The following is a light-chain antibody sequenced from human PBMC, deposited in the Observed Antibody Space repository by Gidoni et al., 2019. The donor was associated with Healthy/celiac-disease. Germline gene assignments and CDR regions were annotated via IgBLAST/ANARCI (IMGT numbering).Light chain of an antibody. CDR3: QAWDSSTAVV. V-gene: IGLV3-1*01. J-gene: IGLJ2*01. Sequence: SYELTQPPSASVSPGQTASITCSGDKLGDKYACWYPQKPGQSPVLVIYQDSKRPSGIPERFSGYNSGNTATLTISGTQAMDEADYYCQAWDSSTAVVFGGGTKLTVL. CDR1: KLGDKY. CDR2: QDS.